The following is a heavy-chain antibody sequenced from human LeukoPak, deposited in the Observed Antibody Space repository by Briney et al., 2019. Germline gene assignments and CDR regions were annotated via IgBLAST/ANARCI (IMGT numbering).Heavy chain of an antibody. V-gene: IGHV3-21*01. CDR1: GFTFSNSA. CDR3: ARDPLRYLRVGHYDY. Sequence: GGSLRLSCAASGFTFSNSAMNWVRQVPGKGLEWVSSIDYDSSHIYYAASVRGRCTISRDNARNSVYLQMNGLRVEDTAVYYCARDPLRYLRVGHYDYWGQGTLVAVSS. CDR2: IDYDSSHI. J-gene: IGHJ4*02. D-gene: IGHD3-9*01.